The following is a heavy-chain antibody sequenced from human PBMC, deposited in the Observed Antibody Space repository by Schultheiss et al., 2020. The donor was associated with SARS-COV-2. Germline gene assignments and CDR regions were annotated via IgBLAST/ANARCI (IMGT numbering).Heavy chain of an antibody. V-gene: IGHV3-11*04. CDR2: ISSSGSTI. Sequence: GESLKISCAASGFTFSDYYMSWIRQAPGKGLEWVSYISSSGSTIYYADSVKGRFTISRDNAKNSLYLQMNSLRAEDTAVYYCARVKWLVNHNFDYWGQGTLVTVSS. J-gene: IGHJ4*02. CDR1: GFTFSDYY. D-gene: IGHD6-19*01. CDR3: ARVKWLVNHNFDY.